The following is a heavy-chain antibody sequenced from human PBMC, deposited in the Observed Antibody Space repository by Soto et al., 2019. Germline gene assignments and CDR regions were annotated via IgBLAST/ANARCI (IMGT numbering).Heavy chain of an antibody. D-gene: IGHD3-10*01. V-gene: IGHV3-53*01. J-gene: IGHJ4*02. CDR1: GFIVTSNY. CDR2: IYSDGTT. Sequence: PXESMRHSCAASGFIVTSNYMSWVRQAPGKGLEWVSVIYSDGTTNYAESVKGRFTISRDNSKNTVYLQMNSLRAEDTAVYYCAKGGPGASSGLFEYWGQGTLVTVSS. CDR3: AKGGPGASSGLFEY.